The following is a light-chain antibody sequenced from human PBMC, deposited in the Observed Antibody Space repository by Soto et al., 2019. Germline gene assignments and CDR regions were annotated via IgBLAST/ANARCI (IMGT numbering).Light chain of an antibody. CDR3: HQRQSWPRT. Sequence: LTQSRCSPASDSSDRVTLSCRASQYITTRLAWYQHRPGQSPRLLIYQTSLRAAGIPARFSASGSGTDFTLTISDVQPEDVALYYCHQRQSWPRTLGQGTKVDIK. V-gene: IGKV3-11*01. CDR1: QYITTR. J-gene: IGKJ1*01. CDR2: QTS.